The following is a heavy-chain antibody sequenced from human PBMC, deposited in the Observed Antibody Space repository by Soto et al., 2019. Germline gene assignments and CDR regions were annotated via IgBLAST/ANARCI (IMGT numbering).Heavy chain of an antibody. D-gene: IGHD3-9*01. Sequence: GGSLRLSCAASGFTFSSYTMNWVRQVPGKGLEWVSSISSSSTFIYYADSVKGRFTISRDNSNNTLYLQMNSLRAEDTAVYYCEKEKYDILTGYSIPNWFDPWGQGTLVTVSS. CDR3: EKEKYDILTGYSIPNWFDP. J-gene: IGHJ5*02. CDR2: ISSSSTFI. V-gene: IGHV3-21*04. CDR1: GFTFSSYT.